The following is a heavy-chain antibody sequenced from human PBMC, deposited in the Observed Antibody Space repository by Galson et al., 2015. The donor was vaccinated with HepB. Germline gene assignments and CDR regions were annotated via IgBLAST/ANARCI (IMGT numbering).Heavy chain of an antibody. V-gene: IGHV3-23*01. J-gene: IGHJ2*01. CDR3: AKDPPLYDYGDYRGNSWYFDL. CDR1: GFTFSSYA. CDR2: ISGSGGST. Sequence: SLRLSCAGSGFTFSSYAMSWVRQAPGKGLEWVSGISGSGGSTYYADSVKGRFTISRDNSRNTVYLQMNSLRAEDTALYYCAKDPPLYDYGDYRGNSWYFDLWGRGTLVTVSS. D-gene: IGHD4-17*01.